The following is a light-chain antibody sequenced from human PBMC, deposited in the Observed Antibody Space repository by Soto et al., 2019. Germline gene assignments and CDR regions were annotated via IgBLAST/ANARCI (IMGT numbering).Light chain of an antibody. CDR2: HVP. CDR3: SSYPPSNPRRPV. J-gene: IGLJ1*01. V-gene: IGLV2-14*03. CDR1: SSGVGGDKC. Sequence: TSSGVGGDKCASWHQHHPGKPPKLILYHVPNPPSGVSHPFSRSQSRNPASPNISGLQPEDEADYYCSSYPPSNPRRPVFRTGPKVTVL.